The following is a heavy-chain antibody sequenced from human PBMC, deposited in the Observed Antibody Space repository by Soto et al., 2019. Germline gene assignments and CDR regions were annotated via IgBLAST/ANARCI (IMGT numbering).Heavy chain of an antibody. V-gene: IGHV1-69*13. CDR2: VIPVFDIT. CDR1: GGTFSSYA. CDR3: ARDSLTDAYNGGWFDP. J-gene: IGHJ5*02. D-gene: IGHD1-1*01. Sequence: SVKVSCKASGGTFSSYAINWVRQAPGQGLEWMGGVIPVFDITNYAPKFQGRLTITADESTSTAYMELSSLKSEDTAVYFCARDSLTDAYNGGWFDPWGQGSLVTVSS.